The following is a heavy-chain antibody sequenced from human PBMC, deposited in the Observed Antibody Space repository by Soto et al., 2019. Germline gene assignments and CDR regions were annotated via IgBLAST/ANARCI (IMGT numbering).Heavy chain of an antibody. CDR1: GFTFTSYS. D-gene: IGHD3-3*02. CDR2: ISGSGDNT. J-gene: IGHJ6*02. CDR3: AKVPIFGVVSRSYGMDV. Sequence: TGGSLILSCAASGFTFTSYSMNWVRQAPGKGLEWVSAISGSGDNTYYADSVKGRFAISRDNSKNTLYLQMNSLRAEDTAVYYCAKVPIFGVVSRSYGMDVWGQGTTVTVSS. V-gene: IGHV3-23*01.